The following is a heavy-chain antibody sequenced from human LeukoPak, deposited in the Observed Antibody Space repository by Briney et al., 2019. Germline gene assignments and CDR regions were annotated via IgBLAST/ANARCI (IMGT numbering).Heavy chain of an antibody. D-gene: IGHD6-6*01. V-gene: IGHV3-23*03. J-gene: IGHJ4*02. CDR1: GFTFSSYA. CDR3: AKWAYSSSSVGGY. Sequence: QSGGSLRLSCAASGFTFSSYAMSWVRQAPGKGLEWVSVIYSGGSTYYADSVKGRFTISRDNSKNTLYLQMNSLRAEDTAVYYCAKWAYSSSSVGGYWGQGTLVTVSS. CDR2: IYSGGST.